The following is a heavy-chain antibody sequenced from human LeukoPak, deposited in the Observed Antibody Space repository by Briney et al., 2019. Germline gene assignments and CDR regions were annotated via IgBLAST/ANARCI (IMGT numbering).Heavy chain of an antibody. V-gene: IGHV3-7*01. Sequence: GGSLRLSCAASGLTFSSYWMSWVRQAPGKGLEWVANIKQDGSEKYYVDSVKGRFTISRDNAKNSLYLQMNSLRAEDTAVYYCARLDYYDNNFDYWGQGTLVTVSS. CDR1: GLTFSSYW. J-gene: IGHJ4*02. CDR3: ARLDYYDNNFDY. CDR2: IKQDGSEK. D-gene: IGHD3-22*01.